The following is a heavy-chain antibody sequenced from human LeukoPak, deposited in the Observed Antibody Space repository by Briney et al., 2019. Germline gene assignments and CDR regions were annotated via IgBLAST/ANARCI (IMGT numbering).Heavy chain of an antibody. J-gene: IGHJ4*02. D-gene: IGHD3-22*01. CDR2: INSDGSST. CDR3: ARGSHTTMIVVVITEY. Sequence: PGGSLRLSCAASGFTFSRYWMHWVRQAPGKGLAWVSRINSDGSSTSYADSVKGRFTISRDNAKNTLYLQMNSLRAEDTAVYYCARGSHTTMIVVVITEYWGQGTLVTVSS. V-gene: IGHV3-74*01. CDR1: GFTFSRYW.